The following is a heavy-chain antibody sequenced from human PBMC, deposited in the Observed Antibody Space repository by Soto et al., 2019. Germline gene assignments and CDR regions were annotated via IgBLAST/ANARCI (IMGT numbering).Heavy chain of an antibody. CDR2: VYYTGKT. Sequence: PSETLSLTCTVSGGSISTIGYFWGWIRQPPGKGLEWIGSVYYTGKTDYNPSLKSRVTISVDTSQNQVSLKLNSLTAADTAVYYCARDLVGKRITMIVDLGYWGQGTLVTVSS. J-gene: IGHJ4*02. D-gene: IGHD3-22*01. CDR1: GGSISTIGYF. CDR3: ARDLVGKRITMIVDLGY. V-gene: IGHV4-39*02.